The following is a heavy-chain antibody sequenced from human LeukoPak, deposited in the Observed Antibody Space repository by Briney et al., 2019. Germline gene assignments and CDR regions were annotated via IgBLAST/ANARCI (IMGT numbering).Heavy chain of an antibody. CDR2: IYTSGST. CDR3: ARVDVFGVVSSDYYYYYMDV. D-gene: IGHD3-3*01. Sequence: PSETLPLTCSVSGGSISGYYWSWIRQPAGKGLEWIGRIYTSGSTNYNPSLKSRVTMSVDTSKNQFSLKLSYVTAADTAVYYCARVDVFGVVSSDYYYYYMDVWGKGTTVTVSS. J-gene: IGHJ6*03. V-gene: IGHV4-4*07. CDR1: GGSISGYY.